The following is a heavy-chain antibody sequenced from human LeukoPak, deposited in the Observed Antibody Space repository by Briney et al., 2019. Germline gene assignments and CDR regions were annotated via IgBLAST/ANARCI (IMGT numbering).Heavy chain of an antibody. CDR3: ARGSRTTVTTIWFDP. CDR2: INHSGST. Sequence: SETLSLTCAVYGGSFSGYYWSWIRQPPGKGLEWIGEINHSGSTNYNPSLKSRVTISVDTSKNQFSLKLSSVTAADTAAYYCARGSRTTVTTIWFDPWGQGTLVTVSS. CDR1: GGSFSGYY. V-gene: IGHV4-34*01. J-gene: IGHJ5*02. D-gene: IGHD4-17*01.